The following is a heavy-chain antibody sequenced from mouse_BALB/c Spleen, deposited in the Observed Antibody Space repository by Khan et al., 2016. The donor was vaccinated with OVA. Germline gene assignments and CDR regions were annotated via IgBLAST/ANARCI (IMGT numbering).Heavy chain of an antibody. CDR2: INPSTGYT. V-gene: IGHV1-7*01. Sequence: QVQLKQSGAELAKPGASVKMSCKASGYTFTNYWMHWVKQRPGQGLEWIGYINPSTGYTEYNQKFKDKATLTADKSSSTAYMQLSSLTSEDSAVYYCARVRYDERGDYWGQGTTLTVSS. D-gene: IGHD2-14*01. J-gene: IGHJ2*01. CDR3: ARVRYDERGDY. CDR1: GYTFTNYW.